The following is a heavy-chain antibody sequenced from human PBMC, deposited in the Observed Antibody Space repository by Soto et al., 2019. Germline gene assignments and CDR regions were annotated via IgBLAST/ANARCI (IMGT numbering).Heavy chain of an antibody. J-gene: IGHJ3*02. CDR1: GGSMISGGYY. CDR2: IHYSGST. CDR3: ARDDWYYGSGSYGRGAFDI. Sequence: QVLLQESGPGVVKPSQTLSLTCIVSGGSMISGGYYWSWIRQHPGEGREWIGYIHYSGSTFYNPSLQSRVTISLDTSKKQFSLKLSSVTAADTAVYYCARDDWYYGSGSYGRGAFDIWGQGTMVTVAS. D-gene: IGHD3-10*01. V-gene: IGHV4-31*03.